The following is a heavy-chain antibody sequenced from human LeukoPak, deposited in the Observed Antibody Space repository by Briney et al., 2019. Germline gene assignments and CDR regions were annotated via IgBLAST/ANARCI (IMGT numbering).Heavy chain of an antibody. J-gene: IGHJ4*02. D-gene: IGHD3-3*01. Sequence: GESLKISCKGSGYSFTSYWIGWVRQMPGKGLEWMGIIYPGDSDTRYSPSFQGQVTISADKSISTAYLQWSSLKASDTAMYYCARQAYSDFWSGYPHYFDYWGQGTLVTVSS. CDR1: GYSFTSYW. CDR3: ARQAYSDFWSGYPHYFDY. V-gene: IGHV5-51*01. CDR2: IYPGDSDT.